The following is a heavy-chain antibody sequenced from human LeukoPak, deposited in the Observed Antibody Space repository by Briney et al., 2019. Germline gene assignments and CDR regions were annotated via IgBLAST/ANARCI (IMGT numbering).Heavy chain of an antibody. CDR2: IYPGDSDT. CDR3: ARSLAYYDFWSGWNY. CDR1: GYSFTSYW. V-gene: IGHV5-51*01. D-gene: IGHD3-3*01. J-gene: IGHJ4*02. Sequence: GESLKISCKGSGYSFTSYWIGWVRQMPGKGLEWMGIIYPGDSDTRYSPSFQGQVTISADKSISTAYLQWSSLKASDTAMYYCARSLAYYDFWSGWNYWGQGTLVTVSS.